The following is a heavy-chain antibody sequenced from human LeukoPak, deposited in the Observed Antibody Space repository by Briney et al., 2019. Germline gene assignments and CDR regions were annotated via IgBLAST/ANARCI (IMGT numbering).Heavy chain of an antibody. J-gene: IGHJ6*02. CDR2: ISSSSSYI. CDR1: GFTFSSYS. V-gene: IGHV3-21*01. CDR3: ARSIAAAGSSTRYYYGMDV. D-gene: IGHD6-13*01. Sequence: GGSLRLSCAASGFTFSSYSMNWVRQAPGKGLEWVSSISSSSSYIYYADSVKGRFTISRDNSKNTLYLQMNSLRAEDTAVYYCARSIAAAGSSTRYYYGMDVWGQGTTVTVSS.